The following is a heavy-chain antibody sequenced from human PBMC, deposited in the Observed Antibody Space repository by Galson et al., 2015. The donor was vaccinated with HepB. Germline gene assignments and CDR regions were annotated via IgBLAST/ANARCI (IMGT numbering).Heavy chain of an antibody. J-gene: IGHJ4*02. CDR2: ISYDGSNQ. CDR3: ARVAGAVAGHFDY. D-gene: IGHD6-19*01. Sequence: SLRLSCAASGFSFNGYAMHWVRQAPGKGLEGVAVISYDGSNQYYAGSVKGRFTISRDNSKKTLYLQINSLRVEDTAVYYCARVAGAVAGHFDYWGQGTVVTVSS. V-gene: IGHV3-30*03. CDR1: GFSFNGYA.